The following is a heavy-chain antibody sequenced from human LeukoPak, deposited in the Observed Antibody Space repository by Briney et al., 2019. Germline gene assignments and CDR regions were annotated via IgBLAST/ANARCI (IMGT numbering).Heavy chain of an antibody. CDR3: ARVDLTGYRYFDY. V-gene: IGHV4-59*01. CDR1: GGSISSYY. J-gene: IGHJ4*02. CDR2: IYSSGST. D-gene: IGHD3-9*01. Sequence: KPSETLSLTCTVSGGSISSYYWSWIRQPPGKGLEWIGYIYSSGSTNYNPSLKSRVTISVDTSKNQISLKLSSVTAADTAVYYCARVDLTGYRYFDYWGQGTLVTVSS.